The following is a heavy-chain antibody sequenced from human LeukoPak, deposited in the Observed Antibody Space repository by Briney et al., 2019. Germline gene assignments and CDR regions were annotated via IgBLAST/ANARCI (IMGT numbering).Heavy chain of an antibody. CDR2: ITANGGYT. Sequence: GGSLRLSCAASAFSFSNFALIWVRQAPGKGLEWVSAITANGGYTLYADAVKGRFTVSRDNSKNTLYLQINSLRPEDTAMYYCAKDPNGDYIGAFDFWGQGTMVTVSS. V-gene: IGHV3-23*01. CDR3: AKDPNGDYIGAFDF. CDR1: AFSFSNFA. J-gene: IGHJ3*01. D-gene: IGHD4-17*01.